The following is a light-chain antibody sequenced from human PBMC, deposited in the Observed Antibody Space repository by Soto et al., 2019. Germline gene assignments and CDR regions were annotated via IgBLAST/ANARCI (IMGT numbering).Light chain of an antibody. CDR1: QGIRND. Sequence: AIQMTQSPSSLSASIGDRVTITCRASQGIRNDLGWYQEKAGRAPKLLIYAASSLQSGVPSRFSGSGSGTEFTLTISSLQPEDFATYYCLQDYNYPRTSGQGTKVEIK. CDR3: LQDYNYPRT. V-gene: IGKV1-6*01. CDR2: AAS. J-gene: IGKJ1*01.